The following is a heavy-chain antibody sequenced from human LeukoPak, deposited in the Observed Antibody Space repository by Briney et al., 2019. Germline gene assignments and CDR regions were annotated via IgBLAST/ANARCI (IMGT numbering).Heavy chain of an antibody. D-gene: IGHD3-9*01. V-gene: IGHV3-23*01. J-gene: IGHJ4*02. CDR1: GFTFTNYA. Sequence: GASLRLSCAASGFTFTNYAMYWVRQGPGQGLEWVSAVSGRDDSTYYADSVKGRFTISRDTSKNTLYLQMNSLRAEDTAVYYCAKWGDYDILTGYYDPDYWGQGTLVTVSS. CDR2: VSGRDDST. CDR3: AKWGDYDILTGYYDPDY.